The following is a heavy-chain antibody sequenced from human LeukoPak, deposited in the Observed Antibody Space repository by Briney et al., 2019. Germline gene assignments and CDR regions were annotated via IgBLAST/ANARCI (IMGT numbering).Heavy chain of an antibody. V-gene: IGHV3-30-3*01. Sequence: PGRSLRLSCAASGFTFSSYAMHWVRQAPGKGLEWVAVISYDGSNKYYADSVKGRFTISRDNSKNTLYLQMNSLRAEDTAVYYCASQTTRRLPIAVADYFDYWGQGTLVTVSS. CDR2: ISYDGSNK. J-gene: IGHJ4*02. D-gene: IGHD6-19*01. CDR1: GFTFSSYA. CDR3: ASQTTRRLPIAVADYFDY.